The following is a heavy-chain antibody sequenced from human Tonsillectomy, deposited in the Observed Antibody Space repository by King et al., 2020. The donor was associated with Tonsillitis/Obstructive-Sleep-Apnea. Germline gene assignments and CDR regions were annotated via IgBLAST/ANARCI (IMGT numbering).Heavy chain of an antibody. CDR2: IFSNDEK. D-gene: IGHD3-16*01. V-gene: IGHV2-26*01. Sequence: VTLKESGPVLVKPTETLTLTCTVSGFSLSNARMSVSWIRQPPGKALEWLAHIFSNDEKSYSTSLKSRLTISKDISKSQVVLTMTNMDPVDTATYYCARAQDWGFALYGMDVWGQGTTVTVSS. J-gene: IGHJ6*02. CDR1: GFSLSNARMS. CDR3: ARAQDWGFALYGMDV.